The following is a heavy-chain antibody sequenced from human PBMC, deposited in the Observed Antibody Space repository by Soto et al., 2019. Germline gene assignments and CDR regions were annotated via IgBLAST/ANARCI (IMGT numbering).Heavy chain of an antibody. J-gene: IGHJ4*02. V-gene: IGHV4-4*02. CDR1: GDSISSYNW. CDR2: VYHSGNT. Sequence: QVHLQESGPRLVKPSETLSLTCDVSGDSISSYNWWTWVRQTPGKGLEWIGEVYHSGNTNYNPSRKSRVTISVDKSRNQSSLSLTPVTAADTAVYYCARREGDCRGGSCPYYHDWGQGTLVTASS. D-gene: IGHD2-15*01. CDR3: ARREGDCRGGSCPYYHD.